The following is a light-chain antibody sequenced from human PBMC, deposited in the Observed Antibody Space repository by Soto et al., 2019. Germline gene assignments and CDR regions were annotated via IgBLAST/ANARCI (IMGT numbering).Light chain of an antibody. Sequence: EIVMTQSQATLSVSPGERATLSCRASQSVSSNLAWYQQKPGQAPRLLIYGASTRATGIPARFSGSGSGTEFTLTISSLQSEDFAVYYCQQYKNGPRGFPFGPGTKVDIK. J-gene: IGKJ3*01. CDR1: QSVSSN. CDR2: GAS. V-gene: IGKV3-15*01. CDR3: QQYKNGPRGFP.